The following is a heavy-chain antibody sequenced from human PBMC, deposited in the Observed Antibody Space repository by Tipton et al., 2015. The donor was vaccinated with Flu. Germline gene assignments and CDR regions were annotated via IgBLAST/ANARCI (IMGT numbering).Heavy chain of an antibody. Sequence: SLRLSCAASGFTFDDYGMSWVRQAPGKGLEWVSGINWNGGSTGYADSVKGRFTISRDNAKNSLYLQMNSLRVEDTALYYCARDMTTVTPLSDYWGQGTLVTVSS. V-gene: IGHV3-20*04. J-gene: IGHJ4*02. D-gene: IGHD4-17*01. CDR3: ARDMTTVTPLSDY. CDR1: GFTFDDYG. CDR2: INWNGGST.